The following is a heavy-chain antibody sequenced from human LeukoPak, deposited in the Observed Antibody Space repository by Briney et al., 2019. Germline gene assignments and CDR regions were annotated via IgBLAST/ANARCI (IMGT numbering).Heavy chain of an antibody. Sequence: GGSLRLSCAASGLTFTNYGMHWVRQAPGKGLEWVAVISYDGSNKYYADSVKGRFTISRDNSKNTLYLQMNSLRAEDTAVYYCAKDRRIAAAGYYFDYWGQGTLVTVSS. CDR3: AKDRRIAAAGYYFDY. J-gene: IGHJ4*02. CDR2: ISYDGSNK. CDR1: GLTFTNYG. V-gene: IGHV3-30*18. D-gene: IGHD6-13*01.